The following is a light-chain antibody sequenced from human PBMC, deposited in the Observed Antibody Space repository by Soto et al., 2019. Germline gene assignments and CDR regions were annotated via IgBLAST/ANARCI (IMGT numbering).Light chain of an antibody. CDR3: QQYDSSPRT. J-gene: IGKJ1*01. CDR2: GAS. Sequence: EVVMTQSPATLSVSPGGRATLSCRASESLRSNLAWYQQKPGQAPRLLIYGASTRGTGIPARFSGSGSGTDFTLTISGLEPEDFAGYYCQQYDSSPRTGGQGTKVDIK. CDR1: ESLRSN. V-gene: IGKV3-15*01.